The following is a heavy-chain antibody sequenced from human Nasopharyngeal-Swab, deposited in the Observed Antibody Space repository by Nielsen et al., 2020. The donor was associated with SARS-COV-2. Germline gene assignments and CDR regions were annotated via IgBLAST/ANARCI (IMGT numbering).Heavy chain of an antibody. CDR2: ISYDGSNK. CDR3: ARDGSGSYFGPFDP. Sequence: GESLKISCAASGFTFSSYAMHWVRQAPGKGLEWVAVISYDGSNKYYADSVKGRFTISRDNSKNTLYLQMNILRAEDTAVYYCARDGSGSYFGPFDPWGQGTLVTVSS. V-gene: IGHV3-30*04. D-gene: IGHD3-10*01. CDR1: GFTFSSYA. J-gene: IGHJ5*02.